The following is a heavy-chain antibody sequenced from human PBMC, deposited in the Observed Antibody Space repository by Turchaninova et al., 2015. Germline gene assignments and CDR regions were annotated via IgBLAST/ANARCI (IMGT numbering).Heavy chain of an antibody. J-gene: IGHJ4*02. D-gene: IGHD3-22*01. CDR1: GFTFSSYT. Sequence: EVQLVESGGGLVQPGGSLRLSCSVSGFTFSSYTMTWVRQAPWMGLGWVAYITGSSSNIYIGEAVKGQRTISRDNAKNALYMQMRSLRHEDTAVYYCARCDSSGYYQFDYWGQGTLVTVSS. CDR3: ARCDSSGYYQFDY. CDR2: ITGSSSNI. V-gene: IGHV3-48*02.